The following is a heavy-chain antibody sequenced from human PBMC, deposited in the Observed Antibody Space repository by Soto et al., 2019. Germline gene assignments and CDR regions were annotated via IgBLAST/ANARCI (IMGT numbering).Heavy chain of an antibody. Sequence: EVQLVESGGGLVQPGGSLRLSCAASGFTFSNYAMTWVRQAPGKGLEWVSTISGSGGNTWYADSVKGRFTISRDNSKNTLYLQMNSLRAEDTAVYYCAKGGSAYCSGGSCYHPFDYWGQGTLATVSS. CDR3: AKGGSAYCSGGSCYHPFDY. CDR2: ISGSGGNT. CDR1: GFTFSNYA. J-gene: IGHJ4*02. D-gene: IGHD2-15*01. V-gene: IGHV3-23*04.